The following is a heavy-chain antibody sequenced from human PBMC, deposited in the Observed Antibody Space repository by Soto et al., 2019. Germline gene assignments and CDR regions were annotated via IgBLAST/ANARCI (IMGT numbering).Heavy chain of an antibody. Sequence: GGSLRLSCAASGFTFSNAWMSWVRQAPGKGLEWVGRIKSKTDGRTTDYAAPVKGRFTISRDDSKNTLYLQMNSLKTEDTAVYYCTTGRRYCSGGSCYESYWGQGTLVTVPS. D-gene: IGHD2-15*01. J-gene: IGHJ4*02. CDR2: IKSKTDGRTT. V-gene: IGHV3-15*01. CDR3: TTGRRYCSGGSCYESY. CDR1: GFTFSNAW.